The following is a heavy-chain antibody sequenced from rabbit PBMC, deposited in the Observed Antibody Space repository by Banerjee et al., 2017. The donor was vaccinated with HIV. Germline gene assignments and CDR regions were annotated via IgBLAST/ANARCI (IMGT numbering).Heavy chain of an antibody. Sequence: QSLEESGGGLVKPGASLTLTCTASGFSFSSGYWICWVRQAPGKGLEWIGCIYTDSSGSTYYASWAKGRFTISRSTSLNTVTLQMTGLTAADTATYFCARGYTGGSLFNLWGQGTLVTVS. J-gene: IGHJ4*01. CDR2: IYTDSSGST. V-gene: IGHV1S40*01. D-gene: IGHD8-1*01. CDR1: GFSFSSGYW. CDR3: ARGYTGGSLFNL.